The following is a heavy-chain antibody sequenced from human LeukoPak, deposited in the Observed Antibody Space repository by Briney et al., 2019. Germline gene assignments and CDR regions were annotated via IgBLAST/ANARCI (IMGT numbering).Heavy chain of an antibody. J-gene: IGHJ6*02. CDR1: GGTFSSYA. CDR3: ARDRPVVAEEYYYYYYGMDV. Sequence: SVKVSCKASGGTFSSYAISWVRQAPGQGLEWMGRIIPIFGIANYAQKFQGRVTITADKSTSTAYVELSSLRSEDTAVYYCARDRPVVAEEYYYYYYGMDVWGQGTTVTVSS. CDR2: IIPIFGIA. D-gene: IGHD3-22*01. V-gene: IGHV1-69*04.